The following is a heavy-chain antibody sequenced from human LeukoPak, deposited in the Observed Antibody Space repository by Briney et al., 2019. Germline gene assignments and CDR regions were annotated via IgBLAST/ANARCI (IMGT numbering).Heavy chain of an antibody. CDR3: ARSRGKYCSSTSCYPFDY. D-gene: IGHD2-2*01. J-gene: IGHJ4*02. CDR1: GYTFTGYY. CDR2: INPNSGGT. Sequence: ASVKVSCKASGYTFTGYYMHWVRQAPGQGLEWMGWINPNSGGTNYAQKFQGRVTMTRGTSISTAYMELSRLRSDDTAVYYCARSRGKYCSSTSCYPFDYWGQGTLVTVSS. V-gene: IGHV1-2*02.